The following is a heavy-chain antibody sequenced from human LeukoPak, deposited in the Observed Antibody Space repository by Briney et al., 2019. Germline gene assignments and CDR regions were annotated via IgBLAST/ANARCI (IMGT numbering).Heavy chain of an antibody. CDR3: ARVRIRGMITFGGVIAPIDY. D-gene: IGHD3-16*02. Sequence: SETLSLTCAVYGGSFSGYYWSWIRQPPGKGLEWIGEINHSGSTNYNPSLKSRVIISVDTSKNQFSPKLSSVTAADTAVYYCARVRIRGMITFGGVIAPIDYWGQGTLVTVSS. V-gene: IGHV4-34*01. CDR1: GGSFSGYY. J-gene: IGHJ4*02. CDR2: INHSGST.